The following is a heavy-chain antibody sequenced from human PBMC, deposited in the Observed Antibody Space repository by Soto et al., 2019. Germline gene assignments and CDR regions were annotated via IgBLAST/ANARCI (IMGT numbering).Heavy chain of an antibody. D-gene: IGHD3-22*01. CDR1: GYTFTSYY. CDR3: ARDLTPMLVVVIRYYYYGMDV. Sequence: ASVKVSCKASGYTFTSYYIHWVRQAPGQGLEWMGIINPSGGSTSYAQKFQGRVTMTRDTSTSTVYMELSSLRSEDTAVYYCARDLTPMLVVVIRYYYYGMDVWGQGTTVTVSS. V-gene: IGHV1-46*01. CDR2: INPSGGST. J-gene: IGHJ6*02.